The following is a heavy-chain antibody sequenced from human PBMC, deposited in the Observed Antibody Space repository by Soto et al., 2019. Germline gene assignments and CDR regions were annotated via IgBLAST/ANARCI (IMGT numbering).Heavy chain of an antibody. CDR1: GFAFNSHA. J-gene: IGHJ4*02. CDR3: TEGYVIDS. D-gene: IGHD6-13*01. CDR2: ITANSGST. Sequence: EVQLLESGGGLVQPEGSLRLSCVASGFAFNSHAMNWVRQAPGRGLECVSLITANSGSTYYADSVKGRFTIPRDNSKDTLYLQMNSLSAEETAIYYCTEGYVIDSGGQGTLVTVSS. V-gene: IGHV3-23*01.